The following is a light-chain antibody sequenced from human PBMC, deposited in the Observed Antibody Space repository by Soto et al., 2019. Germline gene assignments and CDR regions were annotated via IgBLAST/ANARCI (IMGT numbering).Light chain of an antibody. CDR1: SSNIGAGYD. CDR2: GNS. CDR3: QSYDSSLSGFDV. Sequence: QSVLTQPPSVSGAPGQRVTISCTGSSSNIGAGYDVHWYQQLPGTAPKLLIYGNSNRPSGVPDRFSGSKSGTSASLAITGLQAEDEADYYCQSYDSSLSGFDVFGNGTKLTVL. V-gene: IGLV1-40*01. J-gene: IGLJ1*01.